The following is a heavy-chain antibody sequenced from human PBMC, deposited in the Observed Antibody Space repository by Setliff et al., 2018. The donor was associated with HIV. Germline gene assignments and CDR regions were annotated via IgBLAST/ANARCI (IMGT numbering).Heavy chain of an antibody. V-gene: IGHV4-39*01. CDR2: IYSSGST. CDR1: SGSISSSSYN. Sequence: PSETLSLTCTVSSGSISSSSYNLGWIRQPPGKGLEWIGSIYSSGSTSYNPSLKSRVTLSVDTSKNQFSLKLTSVTAADTAVYSCARHGRLSGSYWGGGDYWGQGTLVTVSS. J-gene: IGHJ4*02. D-gene: IGHD1-26*01. CDR3: ARHGRLSGSYWGGGDY.